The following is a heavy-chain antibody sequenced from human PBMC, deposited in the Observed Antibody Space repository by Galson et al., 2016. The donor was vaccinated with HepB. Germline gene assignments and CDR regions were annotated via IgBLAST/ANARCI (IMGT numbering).Heavy chain of an antibody. CDR2: IYYSGST. CDR1: GGSVSSSSYF. Sequence: SETLSLTCTVSGGSVSSSSYFWGWIRQPPGKGLEWIGNIYYSGSTYHNPSLRSRVTMSVDTSKNQFSLKLSSVTAADTAVYYCARLFGYKWNRRNYYHAMDVWGQGTTVTVS. D-gene: IGHD1-20*01. V-gene: IGHV4-39*01. CDR3: ARLFGYKWNRRNYYHAMDV. J-gene: IGHJ6*02.